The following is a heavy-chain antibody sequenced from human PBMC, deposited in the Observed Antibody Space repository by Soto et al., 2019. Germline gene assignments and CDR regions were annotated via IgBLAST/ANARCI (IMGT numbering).Heavy chain of an antibody. CDR1: GLSVGSNY. Sequence: DVQLVESGGGLVQPGGSLRLSCAASGLSVGSNYMSWVRQAPGMGLEWVSLIYNTGGTFYADAVRGRLTISSDDSKNKLYLLMNSLRVEDTAVYYCMSGPIRLGGGSNAGRAFWGQGTVVTVSS. D-gene: IGHD3-16*01. V-gene: IGHV3-66*01. J-gene: IGHJ4*02. CDR3: MSGPIRLGGGSNAGRAF. CDR2: IYNTGGT.